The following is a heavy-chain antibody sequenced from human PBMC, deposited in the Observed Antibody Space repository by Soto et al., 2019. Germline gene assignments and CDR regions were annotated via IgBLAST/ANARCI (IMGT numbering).Heavy chain of an antibody. CDR2: INHSGIT. J-gene: IGHJ4*02. D-gene: IGHD3-22*01. CDR3: ARFPFDSNDWTNPRYFDI. CDR1: GGSFSDYY. V-gene: IGHV4-34*01. Sequence: SETLSLTCAVYGGSFSDYYWSWIRQPPGKGLEWIGEINHSGITNYSPSLKSRVTMSVDTSKNQFSLKLTSVTAADTALYYCARFPFDSNDWTNPRYFDIWGRGTLVTVSS.